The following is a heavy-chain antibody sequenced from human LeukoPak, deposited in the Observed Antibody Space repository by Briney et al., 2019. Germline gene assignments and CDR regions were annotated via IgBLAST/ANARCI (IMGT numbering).Heavy chain of an antibody. V-gene: IGHV3-11*04. J-gene: IGHJ6*03. CDR2: ISSSGSTI. CDR3: ARAANYYGSGSYWYYYYMDV. CDR1: GFTFSDYY. D-gene: IGHD3-10*01. Sequence: GGSLRLSCAASGFTFSDYYMSWIRQAPGKGLAWVSYISSSGSTIYYADSVKGRFTVSRDNAKNSLYLQMNSLRAEDTAVYYCARAANYYGSGSYWYYYYMDVWGKGTTVTVSS.